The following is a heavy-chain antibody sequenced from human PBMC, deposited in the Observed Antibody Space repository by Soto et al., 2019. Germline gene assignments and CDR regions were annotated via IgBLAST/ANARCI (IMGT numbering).Heavy chain of an antibody. D-gene: IGHD2-15*01. CDR2: ISSNGGST. CDR1: GFTFSSYA. CDR3: ARAVKQNCSGGSCYPGKYYMDV. J-gene: IGHJ6*03. V-gene: IGHV3-64*01. Sequence: GGSLRLSCAASGFTFSSYAMHWVRQAPGKGLEYVSAISSNGGSTYYANSVKGRFTISRDNSKNTLYLQMGSLRAEDMAVYYCARAVKQNCSGGSCYPGKYYMDVWGKGTTVTVSS.